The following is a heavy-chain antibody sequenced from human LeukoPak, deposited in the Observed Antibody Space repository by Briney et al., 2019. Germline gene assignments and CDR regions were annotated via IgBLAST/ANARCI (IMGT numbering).Heavy chain of an antibody. D-gene: IGHD6-13*01. V-gene: IGHV3-21*01. Sequence: PEGSLRLSCAASGFTFSSYSMNWVRQAPGKGLEWVSSISSSSSYIYYADSVKGRFTISRDNAKNSLYLQMNSLRAEDTAVYYCARAPKGIAAAGLSEDTWGQGTLVTVSS. CDR2: ISSSSSYI. J-gene: IGHJ5*02. CDR3: ARAPKGIAAAGLSEDT. CDR1: GFTFSSYS.